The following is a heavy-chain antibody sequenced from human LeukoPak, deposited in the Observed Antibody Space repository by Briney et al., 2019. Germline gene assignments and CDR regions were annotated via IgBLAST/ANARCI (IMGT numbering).Heavy chain of an antibody. V-gene: IGHV3-30-3*01. CDR1: GFTFSSYA. D-gene: IGHD5-18*01. CDR3: ARDGYGLDTPMVSTIFDY. J-gene: IGHJ4*02. CDR2: ISYDGSNK. Sequence: GGSLRLSCAASGFTFSSYAMHWVRQAPGKGLEWVAVISYDGSNKYYADSVKGRFTISRDNSKNTLYLQMNSLRAEDTAVYYCARDGYGLDTPMVSTIFDYWGQGTLVTVSS.